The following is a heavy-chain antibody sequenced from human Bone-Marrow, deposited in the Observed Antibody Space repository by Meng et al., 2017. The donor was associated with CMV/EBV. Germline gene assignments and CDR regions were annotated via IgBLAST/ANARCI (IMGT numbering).Heavy chain of an antibody. CDR2: IYSGGSA. D-gene: IGHD5-18*01. CDR1: GCTFSSYG. Sequence: GEALKISCAASGCTFSSYGMHWVRQAPGKGLEWVSVIYSGGSAYYADSVKGRFTISRDNSKNALYLQMNSLRAEDTAVYYCASPRASYGPGTEDYYYGMDVWGQGTTVTVSS. V-gene: IGHV3-NL1*01. J-gene: IGHJ6*02. CDR3: ASPRASYGPGTEDYYYGMDV.